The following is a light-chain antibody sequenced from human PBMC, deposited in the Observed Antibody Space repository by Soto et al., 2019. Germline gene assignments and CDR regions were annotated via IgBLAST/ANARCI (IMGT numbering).Light chain of an antibody. CDR3: TSPTPGSLYV. CDR1: SSDVGGYKY. CDR2: EVT. Sequence: QSVLTQPASVSGSPGQSITISCVGTSSDVGGYKYVSWYQQHPGKAPKLMISEVTDRTSGISNRFSGSKSGNTASLTISGLQAEDEADYFCTSPTPGSLYVFGTGTKVTV. J-gene: IGLJ1*01. V-gene: IGLV2-14*01.